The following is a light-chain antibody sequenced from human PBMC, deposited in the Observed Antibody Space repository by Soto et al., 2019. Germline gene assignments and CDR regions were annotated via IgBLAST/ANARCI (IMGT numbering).Light chain of an antibody. CDR2: DAS. J-gene: IGKJ4*01. V-gene: IGKV3-11*01. Sequence: EIVLTQSPATLSLSPGEIATLSCRASQSVSSYLAWYQQKPGQAPRLLIYDASNRATGIPARFSGSGSGTDFTLTISSLEPEDCAVYYCQQRSNWLTFGGGTKVEIK. CDR1: QSVSSY. CDR3: QQRSNWLT.